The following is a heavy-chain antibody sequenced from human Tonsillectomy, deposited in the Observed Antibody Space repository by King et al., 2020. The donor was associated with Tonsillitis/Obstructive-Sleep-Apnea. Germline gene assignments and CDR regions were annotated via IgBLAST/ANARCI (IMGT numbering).Heavy chain of an antibody. V-gene: IGHV3-30*04. CDR1: GFTFSSYA. Sequence: VQLVESGGGVVQPGRSLRLSCAASGFTFSSYAMHWVRQAPGKGLEWVAVISYDGSNKYYADSVKGRFTISRDNSKNTLYLQMNSLRAEETAVYYCARDGTVIISYYFDYWGQGTLVPVSS. CDR2: ISYDGSNK. J-gene: IGHJ4*02. CDR3: ARDGTVIISYYFDY. D-gene: IGHD4-17*01.